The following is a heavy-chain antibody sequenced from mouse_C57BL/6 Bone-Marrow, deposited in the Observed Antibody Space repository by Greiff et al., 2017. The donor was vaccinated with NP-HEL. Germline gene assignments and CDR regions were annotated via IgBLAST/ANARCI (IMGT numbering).Heavy chain of an antibody. V-gene: IGHV1-74*01. CDR1: GYTFTSYW. J-gene: IGHJ4*01. CDR2: IHPSDSDT. CDR3: AREDYYYGSSYDAMDY. Sequence: QVQLQQPGAELVKPGASVKVSCKASGYTFTSYWMHWVKQRPGQGLEWIGRIHPSDSDTNYNQKFKGKATLTVDKSSSTAYMQLSSLTSEDSAVYFCAREDYYYGSSYDAMDYWGQGTSVTVSS. D-gene: IGHD1-1*01.